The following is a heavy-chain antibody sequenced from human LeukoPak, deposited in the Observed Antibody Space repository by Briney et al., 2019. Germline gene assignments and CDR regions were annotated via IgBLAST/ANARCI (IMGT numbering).Heavy chain of an antibody. D-gene: IGHD3-22*01. Sequence: GGSLRLSCVASEFTFSSYSMNWVRQAPGKGLEWVSSISSSSYIYYADSVKGRFTISRDNAKNSLYLQMNSLRAEDTAVYYCARENYYDSSGHQPLDYWGQGTLVTVSS. V-gene: IGHV3-21*01. CDR2: ISSSSYI. CDR1: EFTFSSYS. CDR3: ARENYYDSSGHQPLDY. J-gene: IGHJ4*02.